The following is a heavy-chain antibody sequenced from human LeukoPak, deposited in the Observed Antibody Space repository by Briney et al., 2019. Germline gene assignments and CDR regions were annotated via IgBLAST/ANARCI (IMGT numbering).Heavy chain of an antibody. D-gene: IGHD1-26*01. CDR2: IYHSGST. Sequence: PSETLSLTCAVSGYSISSGYYWGWIRQPPGKGLEWIGSIYHSGSTYYNPSLKSRVTISVDTSKNQFSLKLSSVTAADPAVYYCARDEWDLDYWGQGTLVTVSS. J-gene: IGHJ4*02. CDR3: ARDEWDLDY. CDR1: GYSISSGYY. V-gene: IGHV4-38-2*02.